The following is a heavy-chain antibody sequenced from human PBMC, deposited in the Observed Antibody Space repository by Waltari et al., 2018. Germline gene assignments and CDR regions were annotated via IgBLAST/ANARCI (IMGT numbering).Heavy chain of an antibody. Sequence: EVQLVESGGALVQPGGSLRLSCAASGSTFSSSCMPGFRQAPGKGLVWVSRINSDGSSTSYADSVKGRFTISRDNAKNTLYLQMNSLRAEDTAVYYCARDLDYGDYVLRYWGQGTLVTVSS. CDR1: GSTFSSSC. V-gene: IGHV3-74*01. D-gene: IGHD4-17*01. CDR3: ARDLDYGDYVLRY. CDR2: INSDGSST. J-gene: IGHJ4*02.